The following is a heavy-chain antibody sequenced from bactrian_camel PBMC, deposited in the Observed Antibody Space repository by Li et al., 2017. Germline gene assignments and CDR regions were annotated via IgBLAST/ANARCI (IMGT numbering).Heavy chain of an antibody. CDR1: GYNYTSNC. J-gene: IGHJ4*01. Sequence: HVQLVESGGGSVQAGGSLRLSCAASGYNYTSNCMAWFRQAPGKEREGVASLASDGSSIYANSLKGRFTISKDNAKNTLYLQMDNLQPEDTAVYYCAARPVNTRACVAGGRYEFGYWGQGTQVTVS. CDR2: LASDGSS. CDR3: AARPVNTRACVAGGRYEFGY. V-gene: IGHV3S53*01. D-gene: IGHD1*01.